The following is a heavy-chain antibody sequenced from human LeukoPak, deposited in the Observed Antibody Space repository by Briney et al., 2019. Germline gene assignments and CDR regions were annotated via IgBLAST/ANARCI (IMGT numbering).Heavy chain of an antibody. CDR3: ARDAGGFENLYGMDV. CDR2: IYSGGST. D-gene: IGHD3-10*01. V-gene: IGHV3-53*01. Sequence: PGGSLRLSCTASGFTVSSNYMSWVRQAPGKGLEWVSVIYSGGSTYYADSVKGRFTISRDNSKNTLYLQMNSLRAEDTAVYYCARDAGGFENLYGMDVWGQGTTVTVSS. CDR1: GFTVSSNY. J-gene: IGHJ6*02.